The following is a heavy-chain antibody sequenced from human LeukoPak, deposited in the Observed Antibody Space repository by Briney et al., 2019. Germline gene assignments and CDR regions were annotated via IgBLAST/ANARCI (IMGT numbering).Heavy chain of an antibody. CDR1: GFTFSGSA. J-gene: IGHJ4*02. V-gene: IGHV3-73*01. CDR2: IRSKANSYAT. CDR3: TTLPVEMATIVDY. D-gene: IGHD5-24*01. Sequence: GGSLRLSCAASGFTFSGSAMHWVRQASGKGLEWVGRIRSKANSYATAYAASVKGRFTISRDDSKNTAYLQMNSLKTEDTAVYYCTTLPVEMATIVDYWGQGTLVTVSS.